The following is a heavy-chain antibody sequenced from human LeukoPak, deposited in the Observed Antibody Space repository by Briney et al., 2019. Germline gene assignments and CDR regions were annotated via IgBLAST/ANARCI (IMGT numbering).Heavy chain of an antibody. J-gene: IGHJ4*02. Sequence: GASVKVSCKASGYTFTGYYMHWVRQAPGQGLEWMGWINPNSGGTNYAQKFQGRVTMTRDTSISTAYMELSRLRSDDTAVYYCARALIYSSGWFREPSSPYYFDYWGQGTLVTVSS. D-gene: IGHD6-19*01. CDR2: INPNSGGT. V-gene: IGHV1-2*02. CDR3: ARALIYSSGWFREPSSPYYFDY. CDR1: GYTFTGYY.